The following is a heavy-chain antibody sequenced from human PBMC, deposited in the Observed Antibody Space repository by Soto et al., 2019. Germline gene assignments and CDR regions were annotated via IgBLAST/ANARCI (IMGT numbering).Heavy chain of an antibody. CDR2: IYYSGST. CDR1: GGSISSGGYY. J-gene: IGHJ4*02. Sequence: SETLSLTCTVSGGSISSGGYYWSWIRQHPGKGLEWIGYIYYSGSTYYNPSLKSRVTISVDTSKNQFSLKLSSVTAADTAVYYCARDGIFGPLDYWGQGTLVTVSS. CDR3: ARDGIFGPLDY. V-gene: IGHV4-31*03. D-gene: IGHD2-15*01.